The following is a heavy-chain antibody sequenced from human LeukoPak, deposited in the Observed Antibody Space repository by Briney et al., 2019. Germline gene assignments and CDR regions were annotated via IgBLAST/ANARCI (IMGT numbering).Heavy chain of an antibody. D-gene: IGHD6-19*01. CDR2: IFYSGST. CDR3: ARRSPYSTGWSSYFDY. CDR1: GGSFSGYY. Sequence: PSETLSLTCAVYGGSFSGYYWGWVRQPPGKGLEWIGNIFYSGSTYYSPSLKSRVTISLDTSRNQFSLKLNSVTAADSAVYYCARRSPYSTGWSSYFDYWGQGALVTVSS. V-gene: IGHV4-34*12. J-gene: IGHJ4*02.